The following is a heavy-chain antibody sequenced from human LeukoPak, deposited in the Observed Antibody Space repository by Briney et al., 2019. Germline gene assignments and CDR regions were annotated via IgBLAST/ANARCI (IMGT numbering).Heavy chain of an antibody. J-gene: IGHJ6*02. V-gene: IGHV3-30*18. Sequence: LPGGSLRLSCAASGFTFNTYWMSWVRQAPGKGLEWVAVISYDGSNKYYADSVKGRFTISRDNSKNTLYLQMNSLRAEDTAVYYCAKDLLAVAGKGAVYYYYGMDVWGQGTTVTVSS. D-gene: IGHD6-19*01. CDR1: GFTFNTYW. CDR2: ISYDGSNK. CDR3: AKDLLAVAGKGAVYYYYGMDV.